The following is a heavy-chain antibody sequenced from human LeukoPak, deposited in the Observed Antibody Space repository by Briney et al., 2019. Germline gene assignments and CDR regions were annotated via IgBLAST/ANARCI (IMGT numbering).Heavy chain of an antibody. D-gene: IGHD2-2*01. J-gene: IGHJ3*02. CDR3: AREVFTKPAFDI. V-gene: IGHV1-18*01. Sequence: ASVKVSCKASGYTFTSYGISWVRQAPGRGLEWMGWISAYNGNTNYAQKLQGRVTMTTDTSTSTAYMELRSLRSDDTAVYYCAREVFTKPAFDIWGQGTMVTVSS. CDR1: GYTFTSYG. CDR2: ISAYNGNT.